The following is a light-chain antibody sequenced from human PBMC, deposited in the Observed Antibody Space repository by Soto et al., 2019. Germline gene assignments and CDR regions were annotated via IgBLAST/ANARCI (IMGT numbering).Light chain of an antibody. J-gene: IGKJ1*01. CDR3: LKYGSSPGWT. V-gene: IGKV3-20*01. Sequence: EIVLAQSPATLSLSPGERATLSCRASQSVNYYLAWYQQKPGQAPRLLIYGASSRATGIPDRFSGSGSGTDFTLAIGRLDPEDFAVYYCLKYGSSPGWTFGPGTKVDIK. CDR1: QSVNYY. CDR2: GAS.